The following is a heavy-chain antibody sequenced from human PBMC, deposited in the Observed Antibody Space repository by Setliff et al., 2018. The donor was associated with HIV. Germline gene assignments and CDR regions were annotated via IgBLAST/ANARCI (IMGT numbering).Heavy chain of an antibody. CDR2: ISSSGVYI. D-gene: IGHD1-26*01. Sequence: GGSLRLSCVASGFPFNTYIMNWVRQAPGGGLEWVSSISSSGVYIQYGDSVRGRFTISRDDAKKSLYLQMNSLRAEDTAVYYCAKDRSGSYSFARDWGQGTLVTVSS. CDR3: AKDRSGSYSFARD. CDR1: GFPFNTYI. J-gene: IGHJ4*02. V-gene: IGHV3-21*01.